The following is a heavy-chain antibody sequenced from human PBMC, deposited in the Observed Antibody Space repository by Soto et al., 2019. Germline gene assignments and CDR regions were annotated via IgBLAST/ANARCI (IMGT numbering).Heavy chain of an antibody. J-gene: IGHJ4*02. CDR2: ITVSGDVT. V-gene: IGHV3-23*01. Sequence: PGGSLTLSCVVSGFTFSSHAMNWVRQAPGRGLEWVSSITVSGDVTYHADSVKGRFTISRDNSKSTLFLLMNSLGADDTAVYYCAKGYSGSPWSHPDFWGPGTLVTVPS. CDR3: AKGYSGSPWSHPDF. CDR1: GFTFSSHA. D-gene: IGHD2-15*01.